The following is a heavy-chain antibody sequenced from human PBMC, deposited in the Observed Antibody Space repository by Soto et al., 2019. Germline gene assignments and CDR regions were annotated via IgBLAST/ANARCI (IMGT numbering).Heavy chain of an antibody. CDR1: GFCFGGKT. Sequence: LRLSCAASGFCFGGKTMYWVRQAPGRGLEWVALIAPDGSQIYYADSVKGRFTISRDNSKNTLYLQMNSLRADDTAVYYCLIAPANDYWGQGTLVTVSS. CDR3: LIAPANDY. CDR2: IAPDGSQI. D-gene: IGHD2-2*01. V-gene: IGHV3-30*14. J-gene: IGHJ4*02.